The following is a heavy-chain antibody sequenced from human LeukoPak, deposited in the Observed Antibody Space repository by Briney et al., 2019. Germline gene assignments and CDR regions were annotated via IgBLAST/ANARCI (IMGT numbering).Heavy chain of an antibody. Sequence: PGGSLRLSCAASGFTFSSYSMNWVRQAPGKGLEWVSYISSSSSSTIYYADSVKGRFTISRDNAKNSLYLQMNSLRAEDTAVYYCARVTAYIYGYDAFHIWGQGTMVTVSS. CDR3: ARVTAYIYGYDAFHI. CDR2: ISSSSSSTI. J-gene: IGHJ3*02. D-gene: IGHD5-18*01. V-gene: IGHV3-48*04. CDR1: GFTFSSYS.